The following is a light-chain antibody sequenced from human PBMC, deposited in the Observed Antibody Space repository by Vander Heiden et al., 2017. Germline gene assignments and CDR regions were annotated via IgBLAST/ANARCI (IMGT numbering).Light chain of an antibody. CDR2: GAS. Sequence: EIVLTQSPGTLSLSPGERATLSCRASQSVRSSYLAWYQQKPGQSPRLLIYGASSRATGIPDRFSGSGSGTDFTLTISRLEPEDFAVYYCQQYGSSHMYSFGQGTKLEIK. J-gene: IGKJ2*03. CDR3: QQYGSSHMYS. CDR1: QSVRSSY. V-gene: IGKV3-20*01.